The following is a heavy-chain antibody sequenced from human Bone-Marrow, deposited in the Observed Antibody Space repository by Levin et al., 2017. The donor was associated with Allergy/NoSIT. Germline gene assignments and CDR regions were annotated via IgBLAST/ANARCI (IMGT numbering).Heavy chain of an antibody. CDR2: ISYIGST. Sequence: SPTLSLPCTVSGGSIRGGGYYWCWIRQHPGKGLEWIGCISYIGSTHYNPSLKSRVTISADTSDKQFSLKMSSVTAADTAVFYCARGTFHGASDAFDVWGQRTIVTVSS. V-gene: IGHV4-31*03. CDR3: ARGTFHGASDAFDV. CDR1: GGSIRGGGYY. D-gene: IGHD1/OR15-1a*01. J-gene: IGHJ3*01.